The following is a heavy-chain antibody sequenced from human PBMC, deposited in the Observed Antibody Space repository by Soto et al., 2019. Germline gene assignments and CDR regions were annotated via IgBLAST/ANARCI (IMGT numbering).Heavy chain of an antibody. D-gene: IGHD4-4*01. Sequence: QLVESGGDLVQPGGSLRLSCAASGFTFSNYFMKWVRQAPGKGLEWVANINQDGTEKNYVESVKGRFTISRDNAKNSLYLQMDSLRAEDTAVYYCATYRTVDATRRLDCWGQGTLVTVSS. J-gene: IGHJ4*02. V-gene: IGHV3-7*03. CDR3: ATYRTVDATRRLDC. CDR1: GFTFSNYF. CDR2: INQDGTEK.